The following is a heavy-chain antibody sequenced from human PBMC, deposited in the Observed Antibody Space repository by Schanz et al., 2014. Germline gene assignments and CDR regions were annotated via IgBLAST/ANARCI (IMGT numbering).Heavy chain of an antibody. J-gene: IGHJ5*02. Sequence: QVQLVQSGAEVKKPGASVKVSCKASGYTFTSYGISWVRQAPGQGLEWMGWISADNGNTNYAQRLQGRVTITADKSTSTAYMELSSLRSEDTAVYYCARERGVRGGGVWKVNWFDPWGQGTLVTVSS. D-gene: IGHD3-10*01. CDR2: ISADNGNT. CDR3: ARERGVRGGGVWKVNWFDP. V-gene: IGHV1-18*01. CDR1: GYTFTSYG.